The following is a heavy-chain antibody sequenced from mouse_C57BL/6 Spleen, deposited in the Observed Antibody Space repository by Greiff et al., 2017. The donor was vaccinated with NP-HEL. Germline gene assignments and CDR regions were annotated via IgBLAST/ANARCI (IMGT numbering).Heavy chain of an antibody. D-gene: IGHD2-4*01. CDR3: ASPGYDYVPFDY. J-gene: IGHJ2*01. V-gene: IGHV1-80*01. CDR2: IYPGDGDT. Sequence: VQLQQSGAELVKPGASVKISCKASGYAFSSYWMNWVKQRPGKGLEWIGQIYPGDGDTNYNGKFKGKATLTADKSSSTAYMQLSSLTSEDSAVCFCASPGYDYVPFDYGGQVTTLTVSS. CDR1: GYAFSSYW.